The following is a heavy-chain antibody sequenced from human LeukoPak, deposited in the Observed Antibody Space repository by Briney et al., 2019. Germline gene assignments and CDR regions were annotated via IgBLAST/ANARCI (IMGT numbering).Heavy chain of an antibody. D-gene: IGHD5-24*01. CDR2: IIPIFGTA. J-gene: IGHJ4*02. Sequence: ASVKVSCKASGGTFSSYAISWVRQPPGQGLEWMGGIIPIFGTANHAQKFQGRVTITADKSTSTAYMELSSLRSEDTAVYYCARDRDAITRTLDYWGQGTLVTVSS. CDR1: GGTFSSYA. CDR3: ARDRDAITRTLDY. V-gene: IGHV1-69*06.